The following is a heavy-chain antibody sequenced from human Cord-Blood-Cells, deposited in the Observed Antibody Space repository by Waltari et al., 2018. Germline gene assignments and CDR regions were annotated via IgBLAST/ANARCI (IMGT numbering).Heavy chain of an antibody. V-gene: IGHV4-59*01. CDR3: ASSVTGDAFDI. D-gene: IGHD7-27*01. Sequence: QVQLQESGPGLVKPSETLSLTCTVSGGSISSYYWSWIRQPPGKGLEWIGYIYYSGRTNYHPSLKSRVTISVDTSKNQFSRKLSSVTAADTAVYYCASSVTGDAFDIWGQGTMVTVSS. CDR2: IYYSGRT. J-gene: IGHJ3*02. CDR1: GGSISSYY.